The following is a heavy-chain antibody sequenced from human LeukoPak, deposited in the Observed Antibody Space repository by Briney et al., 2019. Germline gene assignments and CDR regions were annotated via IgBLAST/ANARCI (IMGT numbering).Heavy chain of an antibody. CDR2: IYPGDSDT. CDR1: GYSFTSYW. CDR3: ARHETGPYFDY. J-gene: IGHJ4*02. Sequence: GESLKISCKGSGYSFTSYWIGWVRQAPGKGLECMGIIYPGDSDTRYSPSFQGQVTISADRSISTAYLQWSRLKASDTAMYYCARHETGPYFDYWGQGTLVTVSS. V-gene: IGHV5-51*01. D-gene: IGHD1-1*01.